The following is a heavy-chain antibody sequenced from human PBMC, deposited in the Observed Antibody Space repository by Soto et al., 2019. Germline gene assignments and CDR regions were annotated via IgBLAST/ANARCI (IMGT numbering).Heavy chain of an antibody. Sequence: QVHLVQSGAEVKKPGASVRVSCKASGYSFTANSMHWVRQAPGEGLEWMGWINPNNGGTNYARKFQGWVTMTRDTSLSTAYMDLTGLKSDGPAVYYCALQRSGVVYWGQGSLVTVPS. CDR1: GYSFTANS. V-gene: IGHV1-2*04. CDR3: ALQRSGVVY. D-gene: IGHD6-25*01. J-gene: IGHJ4*02. CDR2: INPNNGGT.